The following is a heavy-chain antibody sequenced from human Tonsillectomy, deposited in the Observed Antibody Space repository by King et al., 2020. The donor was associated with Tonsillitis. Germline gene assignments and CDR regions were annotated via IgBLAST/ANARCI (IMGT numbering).Heavy chain of an antibody. D-gene: IGHD3-10*01. V-gene: IGHV4-39*01. CDR3: AGRLRITLVRGVTSARDY. CDR1: GGSISSGSYY. J-gene: IGHJ4*02. CDR2: IIYGGNT. Sequence: QLQESGPGLVKPSETLSLTCTVSGGSISSGSYYWGWIRQPPGKGLEWIGTIIYGGNTYYNTSLRSRVTMSLDTSKNQFSLKLSSVTAADTAVYYCAGRLRITLVRGVTSARDYWGQGTLVTVSS.